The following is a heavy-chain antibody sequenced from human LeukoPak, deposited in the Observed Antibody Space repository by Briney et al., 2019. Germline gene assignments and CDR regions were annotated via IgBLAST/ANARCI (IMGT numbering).Heavy chain of an antibody. V-gene: IGHV3-66*01. J-gene: IGHJ3*02. CDR1: AFTVSSNY. D-gene: IGHD6-19*01. CDR2: IYSGGTR. Sequence: GGSLRLSCAASAFTVSSNYMTWVRQAPGKGLEWVSVIYSGGTRYYADSVTGRFTISRDNSKNTLYLQTNTLRAEDTAVYYCARLISVAGTGAFDIWGQGTMVTVSS. CDR3: ARLISVAGTGAFDI.